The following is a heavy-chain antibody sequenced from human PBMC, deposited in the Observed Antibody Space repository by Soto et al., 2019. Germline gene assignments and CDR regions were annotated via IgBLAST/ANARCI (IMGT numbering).Heavy chain of an antibody. CDR2: ISYSGTT. D-gene: IGHD6-13*01. V-gene: IGHV4-39*02. CDR1: GGSISGNYNY. J-gene: IGHJ4*02. CDR3: ARVGGVPSSRPGVAH. Sequence: SETLSLTCTVSGGSISGNYNYWGWIRQPPGKGLEWIGSISYSGTTNSNPSLKSRITISVDTSKNHFSLRLSSVTAIDTAVCYCARVGGVPSSRPGVAHRGQGILVTVSS.